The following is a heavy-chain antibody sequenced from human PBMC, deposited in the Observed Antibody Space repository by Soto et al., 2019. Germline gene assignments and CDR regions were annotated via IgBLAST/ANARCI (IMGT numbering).Heavy chain of an antibody. J-gene: IGHJ4*02. D-gene: IGHD3-22*01. CDR2: IIPVFGTA. V-gene: IGHV1-69*01. CDR1: GGLFSSYA. Sequence: QEQLVQSGAEVKKPGSSVKVSCKASGGLFSSYAISWVRQAPGQGLEWMGGIIPVFGTANYAQKFQGRVTITADESANTAYVELNTLRSEDTSMHYCARGGSAYVCFNEFGGQGTLVTVSS. CDR3: ARGGSAYVCFNEF.